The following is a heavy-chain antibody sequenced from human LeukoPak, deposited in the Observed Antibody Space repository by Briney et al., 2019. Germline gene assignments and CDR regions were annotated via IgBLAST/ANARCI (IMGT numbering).Heavy chain of an antibody. CDR1: GFTFSNAW. CDR2: IKSKPDGETT. D-gene: IGHD2-2*01. CDR3: WRDIVVVPAATKGVENYYYYMDV. Sequence: GGSLRLSCAGSGFTFSNAWINWVRQPPGKGLEWVGRIKSKPDGETTDYAAPVKGRFTISRDDSKNTLYLQMNSLKTEDTAVYYCWRDIVVVPAATKGVENYYYYMDVWGKGTTVTVSS. V-gene: IGHV3-15*01. J-gene: IGHJ6*03.